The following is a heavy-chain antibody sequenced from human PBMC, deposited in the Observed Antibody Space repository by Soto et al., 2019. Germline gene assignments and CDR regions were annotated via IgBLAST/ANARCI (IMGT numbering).Heavy chain of an antibody. V-gene: IGHV3-9*01. CDR2: ITWHSGTM. D-gene: IGHD3-16*01. CDR1: GFTFVQYT. CDR3: AKEMITFGDFNYYYMDF. J-gene: IGHJ6*03. Sequence: ESGRGLVQPGRSLRLACAASGFTFVQYTMHWVRQAPGKGLEWVSSITWHSGTMSYADSVKGRFTISRDNAKNSLYLQMNSLRGEDTALYYCAKEMITFGDFNYYYMDFWCNGTTVTVSS.